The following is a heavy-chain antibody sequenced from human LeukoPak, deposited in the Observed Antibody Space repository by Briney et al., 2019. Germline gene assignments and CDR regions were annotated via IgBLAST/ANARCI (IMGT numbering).Heavy chain of an antibody. CDR1: GGSISSYY. CDR3: ASSSSGYYYFDY. CDR2: IYYSGST. Sequence: PSETLSLTCTVSGGSISSYYWSWIRQPPGKGLEWMGYIYYSGSTNYNPSLKSRVTISVDTSKNQFSLKLSSVTAADTAVYYCASSSSGYYYFDYWGQGTLVTVSS. V-gene: IGHV4-59*01. J-gene: IGHJ4*02. D-gene: IGHD3-22*01.